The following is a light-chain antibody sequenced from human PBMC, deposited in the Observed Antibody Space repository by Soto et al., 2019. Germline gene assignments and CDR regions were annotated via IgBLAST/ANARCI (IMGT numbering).Light chain of an antibody. V-gene: IGKV3-20*01. CDR2: GAS. CDR1: QRVSSNY. J-gene: IGKJ1*01. CDR3: QQYGSSPRT. Sequence: DIVLTQSPGTLSLSPGERATLSCRASQRVSSNYLAWYQQRPGQSPRLLIYGASSRAPGTPDRFSGSGSGTDFTLTISRLEPEGIAVYYCQQYGSSPRTFGQGTKVEIK.